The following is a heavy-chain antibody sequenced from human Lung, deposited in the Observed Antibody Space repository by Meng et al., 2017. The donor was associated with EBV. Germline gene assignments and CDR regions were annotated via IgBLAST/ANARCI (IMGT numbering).Heavy chain of an antibody. V-gene: IGHV4-31*03. CDR1: GGSVDSGAYC. D-gene: IGHD6-19*01. J-gene: IGHJ4*02. CDR2: IYYSGST. Sequence: EQLQGSGPVLVNPSPTLSLPCTVAGGSVDSGAYCWSWSRQRPGKCLEWIGYIYYSGSTFSPPSLKSRATLSVDTSKNQFSLKLNSVTAADTAVYYCARLRLVWMFDYWGQGALVTVSS. CDR3: ARLRLVWMFDY.